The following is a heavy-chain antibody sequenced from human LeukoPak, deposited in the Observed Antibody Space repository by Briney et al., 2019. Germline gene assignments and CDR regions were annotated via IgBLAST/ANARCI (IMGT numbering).Heavy chain of an antibody. Sequence: SGGSLRLSCAASGFTFSSYAMSWVRQAPGKGLEWVSAISGSGGSTYYADSVKGRFTISRDNSKNTLYLQMNSLRAEDTAVYYCAKEAMIYYDTPRGAFDIWGQGTMVTVSS. CDR3: AKEAMIYYDTPRGAFDI. V-gene: IGHV3-23*01. D-gene: IGHD3-22*01. J-gene: IGHJ3*02. CDR1: GFTFSSYA. CDR2: ISGSGGST.